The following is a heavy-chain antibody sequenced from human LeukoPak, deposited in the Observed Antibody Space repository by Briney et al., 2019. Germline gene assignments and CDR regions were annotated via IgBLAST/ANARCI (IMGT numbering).Heavy chain of an antibody. J-gene: IGHJ5*02. D-gene: IGHD6-13*01. CDR3: ARTPAYSSSWYRWFDP. CDR1: GYTFTSYG. V-gene: IGHV1-18*01. Sequence: ASVKVSCKASGYTFTSYGISWVRQAPGQGLEWMGWISAYNGNTNYAQKLQGRVTMTTDTSTSTAYMELRSLRSDDTAVYYCARTPAYSSSWYRWFDPWGQGTLVTVSS. CDR2: ISAYNGNT.